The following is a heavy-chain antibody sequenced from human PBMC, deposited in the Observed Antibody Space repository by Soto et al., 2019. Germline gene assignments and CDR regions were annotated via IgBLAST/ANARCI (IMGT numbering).Heavy chain of an antibody. CDR3: ARDGGAAGFVLGYYYGMDV. Sequence: SETLSLTCTVSGGSISSYYWSWIRQPPGKGLEWIGYIYYSGSTNYNPSLKSRVTISVDTSKNQFSLKLSSVTAADTAVYYCARDGGAAGFVLGYYYGMDVWGQGTTVTVSS. CDR1: GGSISSYY. D-gene: IGHD6-13*01. V-gene: IGHV4-59*01. J-gene: IGHJ6*02. CDR2: IYYSGST.